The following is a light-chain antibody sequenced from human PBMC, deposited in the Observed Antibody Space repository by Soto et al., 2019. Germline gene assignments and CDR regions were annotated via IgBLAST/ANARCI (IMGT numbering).Light chain of an antibody. V-gene: IGKV3-15*01. CDR2: GAS. J-gene: IGKJ5*01. Sequence: EIVMTQSPSTLSVSPGETATLSCRASESVYNNLVWYQQKPGQASRLLIFGASIRATGVPARFSGSGSGTAFTLTISSLQSEDFALYSCQQYYDWPLITFGQGTRLEIK. CDR3: QQYYDWPLIT. CDR1: ESVYNN.